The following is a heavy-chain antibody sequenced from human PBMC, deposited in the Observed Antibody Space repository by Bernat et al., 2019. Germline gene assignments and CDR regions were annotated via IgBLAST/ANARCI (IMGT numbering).Heavy chain of an antibody. CDR1: GYTFTTYG. CDR2: VSGYNGNT. Sequence: QVQLVQSGVEVKKPGASVNVSCKASGYTFTTYGISWVRQAPGQGLEWMGWVSGYNGNTNYAQKFQGRVTMTTDTSTRTVYMELRSLRSDDTAVYFCARESKQATYYDFWSGYRGDDAFDIWGQGTVVTVSS. V-gene: IGHV1-18*01. D-gene: IGHD3-3*01. J-gene: IGHJ3*02. CDR3: ARESKQATYYDFWSGYRGDDAFDI.